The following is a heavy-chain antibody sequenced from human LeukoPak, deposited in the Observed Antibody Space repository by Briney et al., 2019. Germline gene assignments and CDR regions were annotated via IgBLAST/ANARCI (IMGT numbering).Heavy chain of an antibody. CDR1: GGSISSSNW. D-gene: IGHD3-10*01. Sequence: SGTLSLTCAVSGGSISSSNWWSWVRQPPGKGLEWIGEIYHSGSTNYNPSLKSRVTISVDKSKNQFSLKLSSVTAADTAVYYCASLGSDYYYGSGSYYNGGFGNDYWGQGTLVTVSS. CDR3: ASLGSDYYYGSGSYYNGGFGNDY. J-gene: IGHJ4*02. V-gene: IGHV4-4*02. CDR2: IYHSGST.